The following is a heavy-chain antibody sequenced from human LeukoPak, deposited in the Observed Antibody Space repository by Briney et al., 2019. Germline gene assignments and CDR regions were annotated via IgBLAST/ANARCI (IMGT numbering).Heavy chain of an antibody. CDR2: TNHSGST. CDR1: GGSFSGYY. J-gene: IGHJ5*02. Sequence: QSSETLSLTCAVYGGSFSGYYWSWIRQPPGKGLEWIGETNHSGSTNYNPSLKSRVTISVDTSKNQFSLKLSSVTAADTAVYYCARGRTIFGVVSNWFDPWGQGTLVTVSS. CDR3: ARGRTIFGVVSNWFDP. D-gene: IGHD3-3*01. V-gene: IGHV4-34*01.